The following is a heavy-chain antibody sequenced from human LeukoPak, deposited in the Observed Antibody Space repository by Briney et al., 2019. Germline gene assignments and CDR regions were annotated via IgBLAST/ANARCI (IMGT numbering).Heavy chain of an antibody. V-gene: IGHV3-21*01. CDR1: GFTFSSYS. J-gene: IGHJ4*02. CDR3: ARVLEYSSGWPFDY. Sequence: GGSLRLSCAASGFTFSSYSMNWVRQAPGKGLEWVPSISSSSSYIYYADSVKGRFTISRDNAKNSLYLQMNSLRAEDTAVYYCARVLEYSSGWPFDYWGQGTLVTVSS. CDR2: ISSSSSYI. D-gene: IGHD6-19*01.